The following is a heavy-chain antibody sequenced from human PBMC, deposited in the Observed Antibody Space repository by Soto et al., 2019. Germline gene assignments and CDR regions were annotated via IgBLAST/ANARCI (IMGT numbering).Heavy chain of an antibody. V-gene: IGHV3-48*03. CDR3: ARENSVQAWLHHFDH. Sequence: PGKSQRLSCEHGGIKPRSYAMNWGRKAPGRGLARLPYISDDVASIYYADSLTGRFTISRDNAKNSLSLQMNNLRAEYTAVYYCARENSVQAWLHHFDHWGRGTLVTVAS. J-gene: IGHJ4*02. D-gene: IGHD5-18*01. CDR1: GIKPRSYA. CDR2: ISDDVASI.